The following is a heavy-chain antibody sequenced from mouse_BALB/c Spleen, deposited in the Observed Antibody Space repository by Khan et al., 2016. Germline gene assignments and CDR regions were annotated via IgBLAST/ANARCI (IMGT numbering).Heavy chain of an antibody. D-gene: IGHD1-1*02. V-gene: IGHV5-4*02. CDR1: GFTFSDYY. Sequence: EVELVESGGGLVKPGGSLKLSCAASGFTFSDYYMYWVRQTPEKRLEWVATISDGGAYTYYPDSVKGRFTISRDNAKNNLYPQMSSLKSEDTAMYYCARTYGNYGYFDVWGAGTTVTVSS. J-gene: IGHJ1*01. CDR2: ISDGGAYT. CDR3: ARTYGNYGYFDV.